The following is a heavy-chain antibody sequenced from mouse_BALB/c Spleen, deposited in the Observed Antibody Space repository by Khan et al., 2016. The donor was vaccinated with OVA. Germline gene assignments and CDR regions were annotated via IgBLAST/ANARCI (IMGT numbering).Heavy chain of an antibody. Sequence: QVQLQQSGPELVKPGASVRISCKASGYTFTSYYIHWVKQRPGQGLEWIGWIYPGNVNTGYNEKFKGKATLAADKSSSTAYMLLSSLTSEDAAVYFCARWGGNHPSYAMDYWGQGTSVTVSS. J-gene: IGHJ4*01. CDR1: GYTFTSYY. CDR3: ARWGGNHPSYAMDY. V-gene: IGHV1S56*01. CDR2: IYPGNVNT. D-gene: IGHD2-1*01.